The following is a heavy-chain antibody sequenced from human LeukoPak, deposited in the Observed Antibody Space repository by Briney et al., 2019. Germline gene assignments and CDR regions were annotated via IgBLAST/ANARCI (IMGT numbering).Heavy chain of an antibody. CDR3: VGGAVYYFDC. Sequence: PGGSLRLSCAASGFTFSDHYMDWVRQAPGKGLEWVGRIRSKANSYTTEYAASVKGRFTVSRDNSKNSLYLQMNSLKTEDTAVYYCVGGAVYYFDCWGQGTLVTVSS. CDR2: IRSKANSYTT. V-gene: IGHV3-72*01. CDR1: GFTFSDHY. J-gene: IGHJ4*02.